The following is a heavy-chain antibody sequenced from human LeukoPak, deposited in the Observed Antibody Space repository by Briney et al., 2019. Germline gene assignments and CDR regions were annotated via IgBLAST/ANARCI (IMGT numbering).Heavy chain of an antibody. V-gene: IGHV4-59*12. CDR2: IYYSGST. CDR3: ARVTPPRLDTMVRGVIGY. CDR1: GGSISSYY. Sequence: SETLSLTCTVSGGSISSYYWSWIRQPPGKGLEWIGYIYYSGSTNYNPSLKSRVTISVDTSKNQFSLKLSSVTAADTAVYYCARVTPPRLDTMVRGVIGYWGQGTLVTVSS. J-gene: IGHJ4*02. D-gene: IGHD3-10*01.